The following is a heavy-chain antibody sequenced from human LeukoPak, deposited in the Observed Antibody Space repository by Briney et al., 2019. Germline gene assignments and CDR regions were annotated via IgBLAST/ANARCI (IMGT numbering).Heavy chain of an antibody. D-gene: IGHD3-10*01. V-gene: IGHV4-39*01. CDR3: ARRAITVAPYYFDY. Sequence: PSETLSLTCNVSGGSISNRTYSWGWIRQPPGKGLEWIGLYYSGTTYYNPSLKSRATMYADTSKSQFSLKLTSVTAADTAVYFCARRAITVAPYYFDYWGQGTLVTVSS. CDR1: GGSISNRTYS. J-gene: IGHJ4*02. CDR2: YYSGTT.